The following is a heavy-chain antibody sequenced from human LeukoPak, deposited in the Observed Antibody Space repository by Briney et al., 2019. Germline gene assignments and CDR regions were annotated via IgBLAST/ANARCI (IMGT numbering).Heavy chain of an antibody. V-gene: IGHV1-69*01. CDR1: GGTFSSYA. CDR2: IIPIFGTA. CDR3: ASGYSGSYWGPRAFDI. D-gene: IGHD1-26*01. J-gene: IGHJ3*02. Sequence: ASVKVSCKASGGTFSSYAISWVRQAPGQGLEWMGGIIPIFGTANYAQKFQGRVTITADESTSTAYMELSSLRSEDTAVYYCASGYSGSYWGPRAFDIWGQGTMVTVSS.